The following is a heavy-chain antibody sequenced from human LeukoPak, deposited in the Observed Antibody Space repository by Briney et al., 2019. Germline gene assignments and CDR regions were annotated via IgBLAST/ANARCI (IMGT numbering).Heavy chain of an antibody. V-gene: IGHV4-4*07. CDR1: GGSISSYS. J-gene: IGHJ5*02. Sequence: SETLSLTCTVSGGSISSYSWSWIRQPAGKGLEWIGHMHTSGSAHYNPSLKSRGTISVDTSKNQLSLELISVTAADTAVYYCATTLGYGWFDPWGQGTLVTVSS. CDR3: ATTLGYGWFDP. CDR2: MHTSGSA. D-gene: IGHD1-1*01.